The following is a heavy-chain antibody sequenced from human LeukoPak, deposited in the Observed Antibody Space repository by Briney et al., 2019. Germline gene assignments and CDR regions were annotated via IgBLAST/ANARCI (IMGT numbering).Heavy chain of an antibody. CDR1: GGSISSSSYY. CDR3: ARQYQLLFAWFDP. D-gene: IGHD2-2*01. CDR2: IYYSGST. V-gene: IGHV4-39*01. Sequence: PSETLSLTCTVSGGSISSSSYYWGWIRQPPGKGLEWIGSIYYSGSTYYNPSLKSRVTISVDTSKNQFSLKLSSVTAADTAVYYCARQYQLLFAWFDPWGQGTLVTVSS. J-gene: IGHJ5*02.